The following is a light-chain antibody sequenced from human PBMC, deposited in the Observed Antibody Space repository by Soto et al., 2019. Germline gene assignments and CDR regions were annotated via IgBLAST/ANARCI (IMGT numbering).Light chain of an antibody. Sequence: QSVLTQPASVSGSPGQSITISCTGSSSAVGAYNSVSWYQQHPGKAPKLIIYEVINRPSGVSNRFSGPKSGDTASLTISGLQAEDEAEYYCSLSTSSSPLYVFGSGTKVTVL. V-gene: IGLV2-14*01. CDR2: EVI. CDR1: SSAVGAYNS. CDR3: SLSTSSSPLYV. J-gene: IGLJ1*01.